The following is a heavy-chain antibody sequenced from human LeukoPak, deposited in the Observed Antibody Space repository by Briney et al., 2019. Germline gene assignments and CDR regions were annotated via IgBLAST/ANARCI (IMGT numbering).Heavy chain of an antibody. V-gene: IGHV3-23*01. Sequence: PGGSLRLSCAAPGFTFSVYAISWVRQAPGKGLEWVSAISGSGGNTYYADSVKGRFTISRDNSKNTLSLQMNSLRAEDTAVYYCARDGGNSWDYWGQGTLVTVSS. CDR1: GFTFSVYA. CDR2: ISGSGGNT. J-gene: IGHJ4*02. D-gene: IGHD6-13*01. CDR3: ARDGGNSWDY.